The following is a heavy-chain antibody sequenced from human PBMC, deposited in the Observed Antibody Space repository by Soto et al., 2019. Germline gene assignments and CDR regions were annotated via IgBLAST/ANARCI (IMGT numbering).Heavy chain of an antibody. CDR2: IKQDGSER. D-gene: IGHD4-17*01. CDR3: AHPRGYGVFDAHDI. Sequence: PGGSLRLSCAASGFIFSSYWMSWVRQAPGKGLEWVANIKQDGSERYYVDSVKGRFTTSRDNAKNSLYLQMRSLRPEDTAVYYCAHPRGYGVFDAHDIWGQGTMVPVSS. CDR1: GFIFSSYW. V-gene: IGHV3-7*03. J-gene: IGHJ3*02.